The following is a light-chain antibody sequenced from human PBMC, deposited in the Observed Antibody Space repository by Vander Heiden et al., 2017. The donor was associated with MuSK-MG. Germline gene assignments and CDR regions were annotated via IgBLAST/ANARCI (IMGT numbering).Light chain of an antibody. CDR1: QSVLYTSNNKNY. CDR2: WAS. CDR3: QQDDSTPQT. Sequence: DIVMTQSPDSLAVSLGERATINCKSSQSVLYTSNNKNYLAWYQQRPGQPPKLLIYWASTRESGVPDRFSGSGSGTDFTLTISSLQAEDVALYYCQQDDSTPQTFGQGTKVEIK. J-gene: IGKJ1*01. V-gene: IGKV4-1*01.